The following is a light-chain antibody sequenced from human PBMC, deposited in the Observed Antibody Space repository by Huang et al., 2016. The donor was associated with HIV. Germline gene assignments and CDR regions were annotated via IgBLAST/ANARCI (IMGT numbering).Light chain of an antibody. V-gene: IGKV1-16*01. J-gene: IGKJ2*01. CDR1: QDIGNF. CDR3: QQYHTYPPT. Sequence: DIQMTQYPSSLSAFVGDRVTITCRASQDIGNFLAWIQQKPGTAPKALISATSSLQSGVPSRFSGSGSGTDFTLTISSLQPQDFATYYCQQYHTYPPTFGQGTKVEIK. CDR2: ATS.